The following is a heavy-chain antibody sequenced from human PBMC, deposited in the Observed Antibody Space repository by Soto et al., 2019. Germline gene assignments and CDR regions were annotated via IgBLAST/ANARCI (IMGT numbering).Heavy chain of an antibody. J-gene: IGHJ4*02. Sequence: QVQLVESGGGVVQPGRSLRLSCAASGFTFSNYGMHWVRQAPGKGLEWVAIISYDGRNEYFADSVKGRFTISRDNSKNMLYLQMNSLRAEDTAVYYCAQSGRTTVTTDLAYWGQGTLVTVSS. D-gene: IGHD4-17*01. CDR3: AQSGRTTVTTDLAY. CDR2: ISYDGRNE. V-gene: IGHV3-30*03. CDR1: GFTFSNYG.